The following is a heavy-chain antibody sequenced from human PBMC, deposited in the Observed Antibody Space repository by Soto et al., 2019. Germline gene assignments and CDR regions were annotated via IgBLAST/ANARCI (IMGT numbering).Heavy chain of an antibody. D-gene: IGHD3-3*02. Sequence: ASVKVSCKASGYTFTTYYMHWVRQAPGQGLEWMGTIIPSGGSASYAQKFQGRVTMTRDTSTSTAYMELSSLTSEDTAVYYCARALAPFYYYYGMDVWGQGTTVTVSS. V-gene: IGHV1-46*01. J-gene: IGHJ6*02. CDR3: ARALAPFYYYYGMDV. CDR2: IIPSGGSA. CDR1: GYTFTTYY.